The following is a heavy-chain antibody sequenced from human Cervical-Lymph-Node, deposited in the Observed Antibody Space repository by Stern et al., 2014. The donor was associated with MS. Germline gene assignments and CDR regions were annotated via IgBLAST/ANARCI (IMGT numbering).Heavy chain of an antibody. D-gene: IGHD1-1*01. V-gene: IGHV1-69*01. J-gene: IGHJ4*02. Sequence: QVQLVQSGAEVRKPGSSVKVSCKASGGTFSRYGISWVRQAPGQGLEWMGGIIHVVGTEDYAEHFRGRVSITSDGSTSTAYMELSSLTSADTAVYYCARGPYNRDFFEYWGQGTLVTVSS. CDR2: IIHVVGTE. CDR1: GGTFSRYG. CDR3: ARGPYNRDFFEY.